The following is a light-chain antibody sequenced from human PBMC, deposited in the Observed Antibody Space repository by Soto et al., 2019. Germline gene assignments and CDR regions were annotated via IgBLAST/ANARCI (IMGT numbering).Light chain of an antibody. J-gene: IGKJ1*01. CDR2: GAS. CDR3: QHAGSSPWT. CDR1: QSVSSSY. Sequence: EIVLTQSPGTLSLSPGERATLSCRASQSVSSSYLAWYQQKPGQAPRLLIYGASSSATGIPGRFSGSGSGTEFTLTISRLEPEDLAEYSCQHAGSSPWTFGQGNKVETK. V-gene: IGKV3-20*01.